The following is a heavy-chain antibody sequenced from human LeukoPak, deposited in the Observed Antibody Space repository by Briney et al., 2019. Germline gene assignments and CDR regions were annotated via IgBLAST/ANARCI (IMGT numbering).Heavy chain of an antibody. CDR2: IRYDGSNK. J-gene: IGHJ5*02. CDR3: ANQYYDFWSGYYDP. V-gene: IGHV3-30*02. Sequence: GGSLRLSCAASGFTFSSYGMHWVRQAPGKGLEWVAFIRYDGSNKHYADSVKGRFTISRDNSKNTLYLQMNSLRAEDTAVYYCANQYYDFWSGYYDPWGQGTLVTVSS. D-gene: IGHD3-3*01. CDR1: GFTFSSYG.